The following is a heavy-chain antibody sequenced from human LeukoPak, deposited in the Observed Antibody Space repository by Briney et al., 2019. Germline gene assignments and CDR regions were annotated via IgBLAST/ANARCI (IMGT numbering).Heavy chain of an antibody. D-gene: IGHD5-24*01. CDR3: ARGGERRLQPFDY. J-gene: IGHJ4*02. CDR1: GASITTYY. Sequence: SETLSLTCTVSGASITTYYWSWSRQPAGKGLEWIGRIYISGSTSYNPSLKSRVTMSLHTSKNQFSLNLSSVTAADTAVYYCARGGERRLQPFDYWGQGTLVSVSS. CDR2: IYISGST. V-gene: IGHV4-4*07.